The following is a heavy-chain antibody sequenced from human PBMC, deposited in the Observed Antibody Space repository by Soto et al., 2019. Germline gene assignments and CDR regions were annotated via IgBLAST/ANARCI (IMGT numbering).Heavy chain of an antibody. D-gene: IGHD2-2*01. J-gene: IGHJ3*02. V-gene: IGHV3-23*01. Sequence: GGSLRLSCAASGFTFSSYAMSCVRQAPGKGLEWVSAISGSGGSTYYADSVKGRFTISRDNSKNTLYLQMNSLRAEDTAVYYCAKDRPFYCSSTSCYEALDAFDIWGQGTMVTVSS. CDR1: GFTFSSYA. CDR3: AKDRPFYCSSTSCYEALDAFDI. CDR2: ISGSGGST.